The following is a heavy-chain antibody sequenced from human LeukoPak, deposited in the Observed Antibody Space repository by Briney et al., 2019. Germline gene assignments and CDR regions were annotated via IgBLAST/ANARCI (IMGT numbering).Heavy chain of an antibody. CDR1: GYTFTSYY. CDR2: INPSGGST. V-gene: IGHV1-46*01. CDR3: ARDIYPDSSGTAFDS. J-gene: IGHJ4*02. Sequence: ASVKVSCKASGYTFTSYYMHWVRQAPGQGLEWMGIINPSGGSTSHAQKFQGRVTMTRDTSTSTVYMELSSLRSEDTAVYYCARDIYPDSSGTAFDSWGQGTLVTVS. D-gene: IGHD3-22*01.